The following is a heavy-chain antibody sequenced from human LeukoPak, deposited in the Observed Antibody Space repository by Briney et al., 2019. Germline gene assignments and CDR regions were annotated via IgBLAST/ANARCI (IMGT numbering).Heavy chain of an antibody. CDR1: GDSVSSADYS. Sequence: SETLSLTCAVSGDSVSSADYSWSWIRRPPGKGLEWVGQISNSGSTYYNPSLKSRATISLDRSKKQFSLKLTSMTAADTAVYYCARNNSHYGLDVWGPGTAVTVSS. CDR3: ARNNSHYGLDV. V-gene: IGHV4-30-2*01. J-gene: IGHJ6*02. D-gene: IGHD1/OR15-1a*01. CDR2: ISNSGST.